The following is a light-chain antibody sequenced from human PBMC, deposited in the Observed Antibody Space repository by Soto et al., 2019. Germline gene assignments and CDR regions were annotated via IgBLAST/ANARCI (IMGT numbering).Light chain of an antibody. J-gene: IGLJ2*01. Sequence: QSVLTQAPTASGTPGQRVTMSCSGSTSNIGGECVFWYQQFPGTAPQLLMQWDDQRPSGVLDRFSGSNSGATAALVISGLRSEDEADYHCAAWDNSLRGVVFGAGTKLTVL. CDR2: WDD. CDR3: AAWDNSLRGVV. V-gene: IGLV1-47*01. CDR1: TSNIGGEC.